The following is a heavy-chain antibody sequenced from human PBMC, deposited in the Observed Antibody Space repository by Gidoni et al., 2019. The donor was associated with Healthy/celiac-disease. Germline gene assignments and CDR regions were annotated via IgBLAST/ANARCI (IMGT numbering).Heavy chain of an antibody. CDR1: GGSISSGGYS. CDR2: IYHSGST. D-gene: IGHD3-22*01. V-gene: IGHV4-30-2*01. J-gene: IGHJ4*02. Sequence: QLQLQESGSGLVKPSQTLSLTCAVSGGSISSGGYSWSWIRQPPGKGLEWIGYIYHSGSTYYNPSLKSRVTISVDRSKNQFSLKLSSVTAADTAVYYCARGYYYDSSGYFDYWGQGTLVTVSS. CDR3: ARGYYYDSSGYFDY.